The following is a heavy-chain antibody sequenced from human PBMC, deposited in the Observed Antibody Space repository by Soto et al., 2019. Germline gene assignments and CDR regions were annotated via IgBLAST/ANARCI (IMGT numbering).Heavy chain of an antibody. D-gene: IGHD4-17*01. CDR2: ISTTSTTI. V-gene: IGHV3-48*02. CDR3: AREFVGYTLTD. J-gene: IGHJ4*02. CDR1: GFSFSSYS. Sequence: EVQLVESGGGLVQPGGSLRVSCAASGFSFSSYSMHWVRQAPGRGLEWVSKISTTSTTIYYLDSVKGRFTVSRDNAKNSLYLQMDRLRDEDTAVYYCAREFVGYTLTDWGQGTLVTVSS.